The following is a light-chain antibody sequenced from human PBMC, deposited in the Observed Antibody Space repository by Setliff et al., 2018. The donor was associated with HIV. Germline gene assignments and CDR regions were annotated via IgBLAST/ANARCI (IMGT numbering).Light chain of an antibody. CDR1: SSDIGGYNY. V-gene: IGLV2-14*01. CDR3: SSYTSSSTYV. CDR2: DVS. Sequence: QSALTQPASVSGSPGRSITISCTGTSSDIGGYNYVSWYQQHPGKAPKLMIYDVSKRSSGVSNRFSGSKSGNTASLTISGLQAEDEADYYCSSYTSSSTYVFGTGTKAPS. J-gene: IGLJ1*01.